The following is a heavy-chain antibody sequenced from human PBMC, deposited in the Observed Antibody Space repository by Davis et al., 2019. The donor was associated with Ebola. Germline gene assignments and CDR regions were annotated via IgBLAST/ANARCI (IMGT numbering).Heavy chain of an antibody. V-gene: IGHV3-7*01. D-gene: IGHD2-21*02. CDR3: ARVIVVVTAALYYFDY. Sequence: GGSLRLSCAASGFTFSSYWMSWVRQAPGKGLEWVANIKQDGSEKYYVDSVKGRFTISRDNAKNSLYLQMNSLRAEDTAVYYCARVIVVVTAALYYFDYWGQGTLVSVSS. CDR2: IKQDGSEK. J-gene: IGHJ4*02. CDR1: GFTFSSYW.